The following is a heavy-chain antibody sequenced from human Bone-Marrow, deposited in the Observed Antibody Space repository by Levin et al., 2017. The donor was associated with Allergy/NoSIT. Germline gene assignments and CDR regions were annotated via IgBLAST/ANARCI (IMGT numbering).Heavy chain of an antibody. D-gene: IGHD4-17*01. CDR2: IFHTGHA. V-gene: IGHV4-31*03. CDR3: ARHYGDLHYFDY. CDR1: GGSITTGTYY. J-gene: IGHJ4*02. Sequence: KASETLSLTCTVSGGSITTGTYYWTWIRQHPGKGLEYIGYIFHTGHASYNPSLASRFSMSVDTSKNQISLKVISVTAADTAVYYCARHYGDLHYFDYWGQGALVSVSS.